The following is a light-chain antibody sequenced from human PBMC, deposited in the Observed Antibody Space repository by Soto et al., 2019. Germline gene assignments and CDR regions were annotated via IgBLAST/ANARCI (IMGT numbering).Light chain of an antibody. J-gene: IGLJ3*02. V-gene: IGLV2-11*01. CDR1: SSDVGGYNY. CDR3: CSYAGSHTPWV. CDR2: DVN. Sequence: ALTQPRSVSGSPGQSVTISCTGTSSDVGGYNYVSWYQQHPGKAPKLMIYDVNKWPSGVPHRFSGSKSGNTASLTISGLQAEDEADYHCCSYAGSHTPWVFGGGTKLTVL.